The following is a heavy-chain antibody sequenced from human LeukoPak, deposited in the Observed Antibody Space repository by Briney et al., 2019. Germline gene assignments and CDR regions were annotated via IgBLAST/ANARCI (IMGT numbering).Heavy chain of an antibody. D-gene: IGHD1-26*01. Sequence: PVASVNVSCKASGYTFTVYFIHWVRQAPGQGLEWMGRINPNSGATDYAQKFQGRVTMTRDTSISTAYMELSSLKSDDTAVYYCAKIGSSHDFDYWGQGTLITVSS. CDR1: GYTFTVYF. J-gene: IGHJ4*02. CDR3: AKIGSSHDFDY. CDR2: INPNSGAT. V-gene: IGHV1-2*06.